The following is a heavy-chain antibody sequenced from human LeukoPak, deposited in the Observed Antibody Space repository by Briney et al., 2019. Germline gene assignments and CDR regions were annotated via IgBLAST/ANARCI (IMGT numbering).Heavy chain of an antibody. Sequence: ASVKVSCKASGDTFIGYYFHWVRQAPGQGLEWMGWINPNSGGTNYAQNLQGRVTMTRDPSISTVYMELSRLRSEDTAVYYCAREGVGATEGTFDYWGQGTLVTVSS. D-gene: IGHD1-26*01. J-gene: IGHJ4*02. V-gene: IGHV1-2*02. CDR1: GDTFIGYY. CDR2: INPNSGGT. CDR3: AREGVGATEGTFDY.